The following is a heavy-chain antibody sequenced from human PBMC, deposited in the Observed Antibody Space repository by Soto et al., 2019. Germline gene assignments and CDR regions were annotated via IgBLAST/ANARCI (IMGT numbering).Heavy chain of an antibody. CDR3: TTDNRVGMYFDWLPHGAFDI. V-gene: IGHV3-15*07. D-gene: IGHD3-9*01. Sequence: GGSLRLSCAASGFTFSNAWMNWVRQAPGKGLEWVGRIKSKTDGGTTDYAAPVKGRFTISRDDSKNTLYLQMNSLKTEDTAVYYCTTDNRVGMYFDWLPHGAFDIWGQGTMVTVS. CDR1: GFTFSNAW. J-gene: IGHJ3*02. CDR2: IKSKTDGGTT.